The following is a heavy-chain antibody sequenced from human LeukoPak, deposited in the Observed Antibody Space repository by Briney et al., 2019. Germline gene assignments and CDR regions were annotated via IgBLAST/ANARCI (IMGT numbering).Heavy chain of an antibody. CDR2: IWYDGSNK. J-gene: IGHJ4*02. Sequence: GGSLRLSCAASGFTFSSYGMHWVRQAPGKGLEWVAVIWYDGSNKYYADSVKGRFTISRDNSKNTLYLQMNSLRAEDTAVYYCARDLVAVAGPIDYWGQGTLVTVSS. D-gene: IGHD6-19*01. V-gene: IGHV3-33*01. CDR3: ARDLVAVAGPIDY. CDR1: GFTFSSYG.